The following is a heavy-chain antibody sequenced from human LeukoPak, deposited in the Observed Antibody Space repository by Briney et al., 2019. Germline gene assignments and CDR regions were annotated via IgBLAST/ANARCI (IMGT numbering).Heavy chain of an antibody. V-gene: IGHV1-3*01. D-gene: IGHD2-15*01. J-gene: IGHJ6*02. CDR3: ARDPPPPNCSGGSCYSLSDPGPGPRYYYYGMDV. Sequence: ASVKVSCKASGYTFTSYAMYWVRQAPGQRLEWMGWINAGNGNTKYSQKFQGRVTITADESTSTAYMELSSLRSEDTAVYYCARDPPPPNCSGGSCYSLSDPGPGPRYYYYGMDVWGQGTTVTVSS. CDR1: GYTFTSYA. CDR2: INAGNGNT.